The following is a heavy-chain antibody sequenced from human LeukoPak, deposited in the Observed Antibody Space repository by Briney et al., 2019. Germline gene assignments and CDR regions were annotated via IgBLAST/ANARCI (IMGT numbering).Heavy chain of an antibody. CDR1: GYTFTCYY. J-gene: IGHJ4*02. D-gene: IGHD5-18*01. CDR3: ARVGPRGYSGQYYFDY. Sequence: ASVKVSCKASGYTFTCYYMHWVRQAPGQGLEWMGWINPNSGGTNYAQKFQGRVTMTRDTAISTTYMELSRLSSVTAADTAVYYCARVGPRGYSGQYYFDYWGQGTLVTVSS. V-gene: IGHV1-2*02. CDR2: INPNSGGT.